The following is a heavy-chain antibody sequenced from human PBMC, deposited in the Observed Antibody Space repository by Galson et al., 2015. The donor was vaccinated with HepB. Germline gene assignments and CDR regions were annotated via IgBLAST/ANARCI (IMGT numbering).Heavy chain of an antibody. CDR2: FDPEDGET. CDR1: GYTLTELS. Sequence: SVKVSCKVSGYTLTELSMHWVRQAPGKGLEWMGGFDPEDGETIYAQKFQGRVTMTEDTSTDTAYMELSSLRSEDTAVYYCATGILLFGEFEFDPWGQGTLVTVSS. D-gene: IGHD3-10*01. CDR3: ATGILLFGEFEFDP. V-gene: IGHV1-24*01. J-gene: IGHJ5*02.